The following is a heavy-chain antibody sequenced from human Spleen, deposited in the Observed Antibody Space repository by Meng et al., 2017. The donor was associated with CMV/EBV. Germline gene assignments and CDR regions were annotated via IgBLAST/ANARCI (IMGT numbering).Heavy chain of an antibody. CDR2: ISHDGNQK. D-gene: IGHD5-24*01. CDR3: ARDGGGGYNMNDY. J-gene: IGHJ4*02. Sequence: CATSGFNFNTHSMHWVRQAPGKGLESVGVISHDGNQKYYADSVKGRFAISRDNSKNTLYLQMNSLTVEDTAIYYCARDGGGGYNMNDYWGQGTLVTVSS. CDR1: GFNFNTHS. V-gene: IGHV3-30*09.